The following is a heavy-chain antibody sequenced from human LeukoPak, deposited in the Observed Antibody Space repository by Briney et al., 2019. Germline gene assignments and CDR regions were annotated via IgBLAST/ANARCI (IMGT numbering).Heavy chain of an antibody. CDR2: IYTSGST. Sequence: PSETLSLTCTVSGDSISTYYWSWIRQPAGKGLEWIGHIYTSGSTNYNPSLKSRVTMSVDTSKNQFSLKLSSVTAADTAVYYCARERGAARFDYWSQGTLVTVSS. CDR1: GDSISTYY. J-gene: IGHJ4*02. V-gene: IGHV4-4*07. CDR3: ARERGAARFDY. D-gene: IGHD6-6*01.